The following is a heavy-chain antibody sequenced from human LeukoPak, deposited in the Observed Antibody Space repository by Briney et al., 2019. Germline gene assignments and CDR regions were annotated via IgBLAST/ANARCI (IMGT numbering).Heavy chain of an antibody. CDR3: AKSSGVRYYDSSGYFDY. Sequence: GGSLRLSCAASGFTFSSYAMSWVRQAPGKGLEWVSAICGSGGSTYYADSVKGRFTISRDNSKNTLYLQMNSLRAEDTAVYYCAKSSGVRYYDSSGYFDYWGQGTLVTVSS. CDR2: ICGSGGST. D-gene: IGHD3-22*01. CDR1: GFTFSSYA. V-gene: IGHV3-23*01. J-gene: IGHJ4*02.